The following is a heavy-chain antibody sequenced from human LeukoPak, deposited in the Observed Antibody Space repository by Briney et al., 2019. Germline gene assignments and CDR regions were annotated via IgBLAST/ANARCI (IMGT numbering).Heavy chain of an antibody. Sequence: SQTLSLTCAISGDSVSSNSAAWNWSRQSPSRGLEWLGRTYYRSKWYNDYAVSVKSRITINPDTSKNQFSLQLTSVTPEDTAVYYCARSHAYYFDSWGQGTLVNVSS. CDR1: GDSVSSNSAA. J-gene: IGHJ4*02. CDR2: TYYRSKWYN. CDR3: ARSHAYYFDS. V-gene: IGHV6-1*01.